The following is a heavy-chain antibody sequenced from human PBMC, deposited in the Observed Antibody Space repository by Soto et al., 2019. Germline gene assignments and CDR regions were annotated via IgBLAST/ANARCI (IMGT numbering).Heavy chain of an antibody. J-gene: IGHJ4*02. CDR1: GFTLSGYS. CDR2: ISTSGSST. V-gene: IGHV3-48*03. CDR3: AKVAVGATFVNYFDY. Sequence: GGSLRHSCAASGFTLSGYSMDLVRQAPGKGLEWVSLISTSGSSTDYADSVKGRFTISRDNAKNTLYLQMNSLRAEDTAIYYCAKVAVGATFVNYFDYWGQGTLVTVSS. D-gene: IGHD1-26*01.